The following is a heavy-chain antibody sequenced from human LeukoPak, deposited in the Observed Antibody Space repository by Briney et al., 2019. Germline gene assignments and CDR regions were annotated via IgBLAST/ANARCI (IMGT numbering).Heavy chain of an antibody. CDR2: IYYSGTT. Sequence: SETLSLTCTVSGGSISYYYWSWIRQSPGKGLEWIGHIYYSGTTNYNPSLKSRVTISVDTSKNQFSLQLRSVTAADTAVYYCAREDPQTTVPEGMDVWGQGTTVTVSS. V-gene: IGHV4-59*01. CDR3: AREDPQTTVPEGMDV. J-gene: IGHJ6*02. D-gene: IGHD4-17*01. CDR1: GGSISYYY.